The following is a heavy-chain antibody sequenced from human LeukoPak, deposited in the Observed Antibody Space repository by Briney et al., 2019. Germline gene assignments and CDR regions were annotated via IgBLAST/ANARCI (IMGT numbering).Heavy chain of an antibody. V-gene: IGHV3-23*01. D-gene: IGHD6-19*01. CDR3: AKRIAVVGPYFDY. Sequence: PGGSLRLSCAASGFTFNNYAMSWVRQAPGKGLEWVSAISVSGGSTYYADSVKGRFTISRDNSKNTLYLQMDSLRAEDTAVYYCAKRIAVVGPYFDYRGQGTLVTVSS. CDR1: GFTFNNYA. CDR2: ISVSGGST. J-gene: IGHJ4*02.